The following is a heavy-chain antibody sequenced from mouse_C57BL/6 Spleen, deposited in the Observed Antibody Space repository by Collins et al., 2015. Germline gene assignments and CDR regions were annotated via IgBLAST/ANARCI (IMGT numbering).Heavy chain of an antibody. V-gene: IGHV3-2*02. Sequence: DVQLQESGPGLVKPSQSLSFTCTVTGYSITSDYAWNWIRQFPGNKLEWMGYISYSGSTSYNPSLKSRISITRDTSKNQFFLQLNSVTTEDTATYYCARGDYGAMDYWGQGTSVTVPS. J-gene: IGHJ4*01. CDR1: GYSITSDYA. CDR3: ARGDYGAMDY. D-gene: IGHD1-1*02. CDR2: ISYSGST.